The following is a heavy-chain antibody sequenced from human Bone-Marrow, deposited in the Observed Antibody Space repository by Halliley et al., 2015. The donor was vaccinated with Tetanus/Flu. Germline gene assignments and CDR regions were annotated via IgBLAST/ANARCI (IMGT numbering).Heavy chain of an antibody. CDR3: ARELEWLFIDF. J-gene: IGHJ4*02. CDR2: IFTSGTT. CDR1: GGSVSNGSYY. V-gene: IGHV4-61*01. D-gene: IGHD3-3*01. Sequence: TLSLTCTVSGGSVSNGSYYWTWIRQAPGKGLEWIGCIFTSGTTNYHPSLKSRVTISIDTSKNQFSPKLSSVTAADTAVYYCARELEWLFIDFWGQGTLVAVSS.